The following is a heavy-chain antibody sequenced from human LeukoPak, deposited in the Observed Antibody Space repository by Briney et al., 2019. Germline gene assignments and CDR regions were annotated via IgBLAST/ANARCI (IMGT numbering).Heavy chain of an antibody. V-gene: IGHV4-59*01. D-gene: IGHD1-1*01. J-gene: IGHJ6*03. CDR2: VDHTGST. Sequence: SGTLSLTCSVSDDCITMYYWTWIRQPPGKGLEWIGYVDHTGSTNFNPSLNGRVSISRDTTKNLFSLRLRSVTAADTAVYFCARGRVSSSTWYSTYYYYFYMDVWGKGTTVTVSS. CDR1: DDCITMYY. CDR3: ARGRVSSSTWYSTYYYYFYMDV.